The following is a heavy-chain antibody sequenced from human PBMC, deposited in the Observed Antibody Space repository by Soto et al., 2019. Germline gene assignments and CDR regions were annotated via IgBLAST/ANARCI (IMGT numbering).Heavy chain of an antibody. Sequence: GGSLRLSCAASGFTFSSYWMHWVRQAPGKGLVWVSRINSDGSSTSYADSVEGRLTISRDNAENTLYLQMKSLRAEDTAVYYCARGGYCSNGVCYSTYYGLDVWGQGTTVTVSS. D-gene: IGHD2-8*01. CDR2: INSDGSST. J-gene: IGHJ6*02. CDR1: GFTFSSYW. CDR3: ARGGYCSNGVCYSTYYGLDV. V-gene: IGHV3-74*01.